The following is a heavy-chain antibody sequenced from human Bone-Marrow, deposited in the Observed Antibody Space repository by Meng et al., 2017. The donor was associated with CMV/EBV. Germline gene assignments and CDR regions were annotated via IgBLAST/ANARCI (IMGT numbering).Heavy chain of an antibody. J-gene: IGHJ4*02. D-gene: IGHD3-10*01. CDR1: GGSFSGYY. CDR2: INHRGST. V-gene: IGHV4-34*01. CDR3: ARGRGMVRGVITY. Sequence: AVYGGSFSGYYWSWIRQPPGKGLEWIGEINHRGSTNYNPSLKSRVTISVDTSKNQFSLKLSSVTAADTAVYYCARGRGMVRGVITYWGQGTLVTVSS.